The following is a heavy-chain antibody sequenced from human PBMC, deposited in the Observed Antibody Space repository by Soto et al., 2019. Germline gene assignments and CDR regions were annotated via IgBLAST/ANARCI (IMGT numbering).Heavy chain of an antibody. CDR1: GFSLSTSGVG. CDR2: IYWDDDK. J-gene: IGHJ3*02. D-gene: IGHD3-16*02. V-gene: IGHV2-5*02. CDR3: AHRPANIAIWGSYRPHDAFDI. Sequence: QITLKESGPTLVKPTQTLTLTCTFSGFSLSTSGVGVGWIRQPPGKALEWLALIYWDDDKRYSPSLKSRLTITKNPSKNQVVLTMPNMAPVDTATYYCAHRPANIAIWGSYRPHDAFDIWGQGTMVTVSS.